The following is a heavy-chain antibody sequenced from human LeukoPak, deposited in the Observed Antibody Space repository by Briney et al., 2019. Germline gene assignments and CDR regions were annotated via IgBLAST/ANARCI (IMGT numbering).Heavy chain of an antibody. Sequence: GGSLRLACAASGFTFSNAWMSWVRQAPGKGLEWVGRIKSKTDGGTTDYAAPVKGRFTISRDDSKNTLYLQMNSLKTEDTAVYYCTTGGADLANDAFDIWGQGTMVTVSS. CDR3: TTGGADLANDAFDI. D-gene: IGHD4-17*01. J-gene: IGHJ3*02. CDR2: IKSKTDGGTT. CDR1: GFTFSNAW. V-gene: IGHV3-15*01.